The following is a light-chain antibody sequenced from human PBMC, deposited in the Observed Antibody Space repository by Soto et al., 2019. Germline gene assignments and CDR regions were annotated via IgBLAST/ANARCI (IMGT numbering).Light chain of an antibody. J-gene: IGKJ1*01. CDR3: QQYDDYSPWT. CDR2: DAS. CDR1: QGISNY. Sequence: IQMTQSPSSLSASVGDRVTITCRASQGISNYLAWYQQKPGKVPKLLVYDASSLESGVPSRFSGTGSGTEFTLTISGLQPDDFATYYCQQYDDYSPWTFGQGTRVDI. V-gene: IGKV1D-13*01.